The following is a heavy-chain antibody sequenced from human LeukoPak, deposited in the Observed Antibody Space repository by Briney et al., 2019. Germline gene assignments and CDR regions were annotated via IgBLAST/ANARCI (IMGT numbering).Heavy chain of an antibody. CDR2: MNPNSGNT. CDR3: ARGGVYYDFWSGYHDAFDI. J-gene: IGHJ3*02. D-gene: IGHD3-3*01. Sequence: ASVKVSCKASGYTFTSYDINWVRQATRQGLEWMGWMNPNSGNTGYAQKFQGRVTITRNTSISTAYMELSSLRSEDTAVYYCARGGVYYDFWSGYHDAFDIWGQGTMVTVSS. CDR1: GYTFTSYD. V-gene: IGHV1-8*03.